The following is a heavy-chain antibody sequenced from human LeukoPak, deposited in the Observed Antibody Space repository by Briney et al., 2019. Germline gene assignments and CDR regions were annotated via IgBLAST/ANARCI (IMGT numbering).Heavy chain of an antibody. CDR2: FDPEDGET. Sequence: ASVKVSCKVSGYTLTELSMHWVRQAPGKGLEWMGGFDPEDGETIYAQKFQGRVTMTEDTSTDTAYMELSSLRSEDTAVYYCATRIQLWPGLGWFDPWGQGTLVTVSS. D-gene: IGHD5-18*01. J-gene: IGHJ5*02. CDR1: GYTLTELS. CDR3: ATRIQLWPGLGWFDP. V-gene: IGHV1-24*01.